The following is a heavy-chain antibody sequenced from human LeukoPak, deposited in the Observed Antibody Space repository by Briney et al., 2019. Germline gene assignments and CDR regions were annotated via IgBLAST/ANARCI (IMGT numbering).Heavy chain of an antibody. CDR2: INPYSGGT. D-gene: IGHD6-13*01. CDR3: ARDLSGEQQLFN. Sequence: ASVKVSCKASGYTFTGYYMHWVRQAPGQGLEWMGWINPYSGGTNSAQKFQGRVTMTRDTSISTAYMELSRLRSDDTAVYYCARDLSGEQQLFNWGQGTLVTVSS. CDR1: GYTFTGYY. J-gene: IGHJ4*02. V-gene: IGHV1-2*02.